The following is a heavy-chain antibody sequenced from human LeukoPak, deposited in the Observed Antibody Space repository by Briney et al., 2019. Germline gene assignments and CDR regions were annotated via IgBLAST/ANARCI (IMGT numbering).Heavy chain of an antibody. CDR1: GYSFNNYW. D-gene: IGHD6-19*01. J-gene: IGHJ4*02. Sequence: GESLKISCKGSGYSFNNYWIGWVRQMPGKGLEWMGIIYPGDSDTRYSPSFQGQVTISADKSISTAYLQWSSLKVSDTAMYYCARGAVARSLDYWGQGTLVTVSS. CDR3: ARGAVARSLDY. CDR2: IYPGDSDT. V-gene: IGHV5-51*01.